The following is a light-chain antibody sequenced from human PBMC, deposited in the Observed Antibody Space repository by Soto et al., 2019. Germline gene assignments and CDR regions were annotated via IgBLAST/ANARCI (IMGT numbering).Light chain of an antibody. J-gene: IGLJ2*01. CDR1: SGHSTYA. CDR3: KTWGAGGDVV. V-gene: IGLV4-69*01. CDR2: LNSDGRH. Sequence: QSVLTQSPSASASLGDSVKLTCTLSSGHSTYAIAWHQQQPEKGPRYLMKLNSDGRHSKGDGIPDRFSGTSSGAERYLTISSLQSEDVADYYFKTWGAGGDVVFGGGTKLTVL.